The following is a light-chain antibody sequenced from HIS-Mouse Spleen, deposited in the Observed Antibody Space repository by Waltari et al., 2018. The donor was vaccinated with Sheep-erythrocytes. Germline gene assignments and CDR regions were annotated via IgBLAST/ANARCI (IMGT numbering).Light chain of an antibody. J-gene: IGLJ2*01. CDR1: SSDVGGYNY. CDR3: SSYTSSSTLV. V-gene: IGLV2-14*03. Sequence: QSALTQPASVSGSPGQSITISCTGTSSDVGGYNYVSWYQQPPGKAPKLMIYDVSNRPSGVSNLFAVSKSGNTASLTISGLQAEDEADYYCSSYTSSSTLVFGGGTKLTVL. CDR2: DVS.